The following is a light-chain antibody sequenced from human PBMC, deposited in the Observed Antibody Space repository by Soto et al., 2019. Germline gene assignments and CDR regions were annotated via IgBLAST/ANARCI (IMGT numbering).Light chain of an antibody. CDR2: GNT. CDR1: TSNIGAGYD. J-gene: IGLJ1*01. CDR3: QSYDSSLRDV. V-gene: IGLV1-40*01. Sequence: QSVLTQPPSVSGAPGQRVTISCTGNTSNIGAGYDVHWYQHLPGTAPKLLIYGNTDRPSGVPDRFSASESGTSASLAITGLQTEDEADYYCQSYDSSLRDVFGTGTKVTVL.